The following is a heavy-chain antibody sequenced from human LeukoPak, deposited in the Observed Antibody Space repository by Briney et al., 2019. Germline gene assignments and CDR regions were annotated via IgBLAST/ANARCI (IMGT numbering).Heavy chain of an antibody. D-gene: IGHD3-22*01. CDR3: ATGGYYYDSSGYSPMPFAY. CDR2: ISYDGSNR. CDR1: GFTFSSYA. V-gene: IGHV3-30*04. J-gene: IGHJ4*02. Sequence: GGSLRLSCAASGFTFSSYAMHWVRQAPGKGLEWVAFISYDGSNRYYADSVKGRFTISRDNSKHTLYLQMNSLRADDTAVYYCATGGYYYDSSGYSPMPFAYWGQGTLVTVSS.